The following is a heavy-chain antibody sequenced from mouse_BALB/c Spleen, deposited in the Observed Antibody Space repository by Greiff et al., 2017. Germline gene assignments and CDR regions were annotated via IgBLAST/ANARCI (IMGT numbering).Heavy chain of an antibody. CDR3: AREGKPYFDY. CDR2: IAPGSGST. CDR1: GYTFTSYW. V-gene: IGHV1S41*01. J-gene: IGHJ2*01. Sequence: DLVKPGASVKLSCKASGYTFTSYWINWIKQRPGQGLEWIGRIAPGSGSTYYNEMFKGKATLTVDTSSSTAYIQLSSLSSEDSAVYVCAREGKPYFDYWGQGTTLTVSS.